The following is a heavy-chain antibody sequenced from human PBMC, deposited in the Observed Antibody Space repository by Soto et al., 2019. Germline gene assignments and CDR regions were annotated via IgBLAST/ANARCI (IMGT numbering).Heavy chain of an antibody. J-gene: IGHJ5*02. D-gene: IGHD3-10*01. CDR1: GGTFSSYT. CDR2: IIPILGIA. V-gene: IGHV1-69*04. Sequence: SVKVSCKASGGTFSSYTISWVRQAPGQGLEWMGRIIPILGIANYAQKFQGRVTITADKSTSTAYMELSSLRSEDTAVYYCAREGITMVRGVLFDPWGQGTLVTVSS. CDR3: AREGITMVRGVLFDP.